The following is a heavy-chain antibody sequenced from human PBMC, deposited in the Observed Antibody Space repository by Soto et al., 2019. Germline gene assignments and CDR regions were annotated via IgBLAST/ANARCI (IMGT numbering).Heavy chain of an antibody. CDR2: INFDSNSI. CDR3: SRGPGTGAWLIDK. Sequence: GGSLRLSCTASGFTFSSHSMTWVRQAPGKGLEFISFINFDSNSIIYADAVKGRFTISRDNARNSLYLQMNSLRVEDTAVYYCSRGPGTGAWLIDKWGQGTLVTVSS. V-gene: IGHV3-48*01. D-gene: IGHD2-8*02. CDR1: GFTFSSHS. J-gene: IGHJ4*02.